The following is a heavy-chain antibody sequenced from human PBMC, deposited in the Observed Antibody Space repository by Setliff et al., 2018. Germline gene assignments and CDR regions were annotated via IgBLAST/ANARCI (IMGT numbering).Heavy chain of an antibody. CDR2: IYPGDSDT. CDR3: ARHQSSATVTPFDY. Sequence: PGESLKISCKGSGYSFPDYWIAWVRQMPGKGLECMGIIYPGDSDTRYSPSFQGQVTISVDNSISTAYLQWSNLKASDTAMYYCARHQSSATVTPFDYWGQGTLVTV. J-gene: IGHJ4*02. CDR1: GYSFPDYW. D-gene: IGHD4-17*01. V-gene: IGHV5-51*01.